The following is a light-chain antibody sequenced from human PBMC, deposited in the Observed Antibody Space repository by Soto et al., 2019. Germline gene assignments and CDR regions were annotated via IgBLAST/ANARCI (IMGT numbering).Light chain of an antibody. CDR3: FSFTTDWTHV. V-gene: IGLV2-14*01. CDR2: EVS. CDR1: SSDIGAYNY. J-gene: IGLJ1*01. Sequence: QSALTQPASVSGSPGQSITISCTGSSSDIGAYNYVSWFQQYPGKAPKLIISEVSNRPSGVSNRFSGSKSGTAASLTISGLQTEDEADYFCFSFTTDWTHVFGTGTKATV.